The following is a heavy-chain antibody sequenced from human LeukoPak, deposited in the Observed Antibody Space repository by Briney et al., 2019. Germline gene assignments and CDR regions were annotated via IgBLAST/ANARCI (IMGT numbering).Heavy chain of an antibody. V-gene: IGHV1-69*05. Sequence: SVKVSCKASGGTFSSYAISWVRQAPGQGLEWMGGIIPIFGTANYAQKFQGRVTITTDESTSTAYMELSSLRSENTAVYYCASLSGYSSSWSDFDYWGQGTLVTVSS. CDR2: IIPIFGTA. CDR1: GGTFSSYA. D-gene: IGHD6-13*01. J-gene: IGHJ4*02. CDR3: ASLSGYSSSWSDFDY.